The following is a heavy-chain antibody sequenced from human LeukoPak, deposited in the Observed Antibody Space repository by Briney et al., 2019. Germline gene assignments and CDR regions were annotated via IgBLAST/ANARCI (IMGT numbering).Heavy chain of an antibody. CDR2: ISWNSGSI. CDR1: GFTFDDYA. D-gene: IGHD5-12*01. CDR3: AKDRISATPQGNFAYYYYYGMDV. V-gene: IGHV3-9*01. Sequence: GGSLRLSCAASGFTFDDYAMHWVRQAPGKGLEWVSGISWNSGSIGYTDSVKGRFTVSRDNSKNALFLQMSSLRPEDSAVYYCAKDRISATPQGNFAYYYYYGMDVWGQGTTVTVSS. J-gene: IGHJ6*02.